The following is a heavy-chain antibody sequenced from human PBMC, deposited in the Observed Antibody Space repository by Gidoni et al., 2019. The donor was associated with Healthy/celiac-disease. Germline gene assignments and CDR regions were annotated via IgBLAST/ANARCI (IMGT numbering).Heavy chain of an antibody. Sequence: QVQLVQSGAEVKKPGASVKVSCKASGYTFTSYAMHWVRQAPGQRLEWMGWINAGNGNTKYSQKFQGRVTITRDTSASTAYMELSSLRSEDTAVYYCARGGGGSYGGEFYDAFDIWGQGTMVTVSS. CDR3: ARGGGGSYGGEFYDAFDI. CDR1: GYTFTSYA. J-gene: IGHJ3*02. V-gene: IGHV1-3*01. CDR2: INAGNGNT. D-gene: IGHD1-26*01.